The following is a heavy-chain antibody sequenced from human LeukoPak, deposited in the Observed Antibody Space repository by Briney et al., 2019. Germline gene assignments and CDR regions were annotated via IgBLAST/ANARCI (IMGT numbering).Heavy chain of an antibody. Sequence: PSQTLSLTCTVSGGSISSGSYYWRWIRQPAGKGLEWIGRIYTSGSTNYNPSLKSRVTISVDTSKNPFSLKLSSVTAADTAVYYCARGYCSSTSCYWRYWGQGILVTVSS. D-gene: IGHD2-2*01. CDR1: GGSISSGSYY. CDR3: ARGYCSSTSCYWRY. CDR2: IYTSGST. J-gene: IGHJ4*02. V-gene: IGHV4-61*02.